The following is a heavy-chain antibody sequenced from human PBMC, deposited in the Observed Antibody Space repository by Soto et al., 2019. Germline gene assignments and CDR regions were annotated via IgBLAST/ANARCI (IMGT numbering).Heavy chain of an antibody. V-gene: IGHV1-69*01. D-gene: IGHD4-4*01. CDR1: GGTFSSYA. J-gene: IGHJ4*02. Sequence: QVQLVQSGAEVKKPGSSVKVSCKASGGTFSSYAISWVRQAPGQGLEWMGGIIPIFGTANYAQKFQGRVTITADESTSTAYMELSSLRSEDTAVYYCARLSSRSAYSNYILDSWGQGTLVTVSS. CDR3: ARLSSRSAYSNYILDS. CDR2: IIPIFGTA.